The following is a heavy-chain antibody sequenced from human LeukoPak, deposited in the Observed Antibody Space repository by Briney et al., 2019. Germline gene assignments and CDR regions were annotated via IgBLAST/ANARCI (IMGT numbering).Heavy chain of an antibody. Sequence: GGSLRLSCAASGFTLSSYEMNWVRQAPGKGLEWISYINDSGKARYYADSVKGRFTISRDNAKNSLYLQMNSLRAEDTAVYYCARATHRYFDWLLYNDYWGQGTLVTVSS. CDR1: GFTLSSYE. CDR3: ARATHRYFDWLLYNDY. D-gene: IGHD3-9*01. V-gene: IGHV3-48*03. CDR2: INDSGKAR. J-gene: IGHJ4*02.